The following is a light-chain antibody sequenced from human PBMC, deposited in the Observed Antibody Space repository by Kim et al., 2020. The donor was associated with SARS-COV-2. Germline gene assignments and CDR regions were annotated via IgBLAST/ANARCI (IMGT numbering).Light chain of an antibody. CDR1: SGSIASNY. CDR2: EDN. CDR3: QSYDSSNSWV. J-gene: IGLJ3*02. V-gene: IGLV6-57*02. Sequence: NFILTQPHSVSESPGKTVTISCTGSSGSIASNYVQWYQQRPGSAPTTVIYEDNQRPSGVPDRFSGSIDSSSNSASLTISGLKTEDEADYYCQSYDSSNSWVFGGGTKLTVL.